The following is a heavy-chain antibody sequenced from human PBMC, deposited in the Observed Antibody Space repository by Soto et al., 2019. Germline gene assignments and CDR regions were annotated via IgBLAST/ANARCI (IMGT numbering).Heavy chain of an antibody. V-gene: IGHV1-18*01. J-gene: IGHJ4*02. Sequence: EAAVKVSCQASGYTFTSYGISCVRPAPGQGLEWMGWISAYNGNTNYAQKLQGRVTMTTDTSTSKGYMELRSVRSDDTAVYYCARDYYDRSGYYPPALWGQGTLVTVSS. CDR1: GYTFTSYG. D-gene: IGHD3-22*01. CDR2: ISAYNGNT. CDR3: ARDYYDRSGYYPPAL.